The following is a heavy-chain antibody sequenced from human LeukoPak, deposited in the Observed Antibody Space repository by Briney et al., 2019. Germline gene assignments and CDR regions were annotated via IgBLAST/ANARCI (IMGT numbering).Heavy chain of an antibody. J-gene: IGHJ4*02. CDR3: ARDTGDDYGGPIDY. V-gene: IGHV1-2*02. D-gene: IGHD4-23*01. Sequence: ASVKVSCKASGYTFTGYYMHWVRQAPGHGLEWMGWINPNSGGTNYAQKFQGRVTMTRDTSISTAYMELSRLRSDDTAVYYCARDTGDDYGGPIDYWGQGTLVTVSS. CDR2: INPNSGGT. CDR1: GYTFTGYY.